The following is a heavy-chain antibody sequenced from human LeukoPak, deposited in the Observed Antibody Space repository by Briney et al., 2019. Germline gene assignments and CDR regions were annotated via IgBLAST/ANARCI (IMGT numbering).Heavy chain of an antibody. V-gene: IGHV3-48*03. CDR3: ARGAAVAGLDY. Sequence: PGGSLRLSCAASGFTFSSYEMNWVRQAPGKGLEWVSYISSSGSTIYYADSVKGRFTISRDNAKNSLYLQMNSLRAEDTAVYYCARGAAVAGLDYWRQGTLVTVPS. J-gene: IGHJ4*02. CDR2: ISSSGSTI. CDR1: GFTFSSYE. D-gene: IGHD6-19*01.